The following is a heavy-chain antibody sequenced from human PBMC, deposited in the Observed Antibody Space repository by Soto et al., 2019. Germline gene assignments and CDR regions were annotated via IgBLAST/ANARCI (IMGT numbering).Heavy chain of an antibody. D-gene: IGHD3-10*01. Sequence: SETLSLTCTVSGGSISSGGYYWSWIRQHPGKGLEWTGYIYYSGSTYYNPSLKSRVTISVDTSKNQFSLKLSSVTAADTAVYYCARAEVVGELLSPTPDYWGQGTLVTVSS. J-gene: IGHJ4*02. CDR3: ARAEVVGELLSPTPDY. CDR1: GGSISSGGYY. V-gene: IGHV4-31*03. CDR2: IYYSGST.